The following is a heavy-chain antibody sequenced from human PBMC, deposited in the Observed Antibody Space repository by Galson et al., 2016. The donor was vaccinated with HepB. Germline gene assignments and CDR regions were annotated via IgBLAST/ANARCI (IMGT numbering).Heavy chain of an antibody. CDR1: GYTFTDYY. J-gene: IGHJ4*02. CDR2: VNPNSGST. CDR3: ASAPWASGSLGY. V-gene: IGHV1-2*02. Sequence: SVKVSCKASGYTFTDYYLHWVRQAPGQGLEWMGWVNPNSGSTNYAQNFQDRVTMTRDTSISPANMQMSRLTSDDTAIYYCASAPWASGSLGYWGQGTLVTVSS. D-gene: IGHD3-22*01.